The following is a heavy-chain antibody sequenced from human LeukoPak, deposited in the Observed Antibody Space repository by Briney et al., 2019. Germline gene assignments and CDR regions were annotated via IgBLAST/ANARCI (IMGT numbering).Heavy chain of an antibody. CDR1: GFTVSSNY. Sequence: GGSLRLSCAASGFTVSSNYMSWVRQAPGKGLEWVSAISGSGGSTYYADSVKGRFTISRDNSKNTLYLQMNSLRAEDTAVYYCAKVPGFIAAAAYFDYWGQGTLVTVSS. V-gene: IGHV3-23*01. D-gene: IGHD6-13*01. CDR2: ISGSGGST. J-gene: IGHJ4*02. CDR3: AKVPGFIAAAAYFDY.